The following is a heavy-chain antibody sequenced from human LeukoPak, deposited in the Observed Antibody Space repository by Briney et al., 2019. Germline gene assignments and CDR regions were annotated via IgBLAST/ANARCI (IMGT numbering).Heavy chain of an antibody. D-gene: IGHD4-17*01. V-gene: IGHV1-3*01. CDR2: INAGNGKT. CDR1: GYTFTDYA. Sequence: GASVKVSCKTSGYTFTDYAVQWVCQAPGQRLEWMGWINAGNGKTKYSQKFQDRVTITRDTSATTAYLNLSSLRSEDTAVYYCARARWTSTVTTYYLDYWGQGTLVTVSS. CDR3: ARARWTSTVTTYYLDY. J-gene: IGHJ4*02.